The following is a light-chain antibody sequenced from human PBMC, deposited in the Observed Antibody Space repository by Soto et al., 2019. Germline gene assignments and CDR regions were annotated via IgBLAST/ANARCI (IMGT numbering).Light chain of an antibody. CDR3: QQYDNWPRT. CDR2: DAS. Sequence: KVMTQSPATLSVSPGERATLSCRASQSVRSNLAWYQQNPGQPPRLLTYDASSRATGIPSRFSGSGSGTEFTLTISSLKSEDFAVYYCQQYDNWPRTFGQGTKVDIK. J-gene: IGKJ1*01. V-gene: IGKV3-15*01. CDR1: QSVRSN.